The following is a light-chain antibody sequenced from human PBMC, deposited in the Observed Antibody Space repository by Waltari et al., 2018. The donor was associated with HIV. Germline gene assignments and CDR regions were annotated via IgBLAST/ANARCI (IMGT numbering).Light chain of an antibody. V-gene: IGLV1-44*01. CDR2: SKN. CDR1: SSNIGSNP. CDR3: ASWDDRLNGVV. Sequence: QSVLTQPPSASGTPGQRVTISCSGSSSNIGSNPVNWYQQFPGTAPKLLIHSKNQRPSGVPDRFSVSKSGASASLAISGLQPEDEAEYFCASWDDRLNGVVFGGGTKVTVL. J-gene: IGLJ2*01.